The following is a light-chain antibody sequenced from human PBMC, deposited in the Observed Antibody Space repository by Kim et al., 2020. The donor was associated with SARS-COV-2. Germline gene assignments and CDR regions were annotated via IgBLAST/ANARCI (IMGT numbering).Light chain of an antibody. CDR3: NSRDSSGNHLRV. Sequence: SSELTLDPAVSVALGQTVRITCQGDSLRSYYASWYQQKPGQAPVLVIYGKNNRPSGIPDRFSGSSSGNTASLTITGAQAEDEADYYCNSRDSSGNHLRVF. CDR1: SLRSYY. V-gene: IGLV3-19*01. CDR2: GKN. J-gene: IGLJ3*02.